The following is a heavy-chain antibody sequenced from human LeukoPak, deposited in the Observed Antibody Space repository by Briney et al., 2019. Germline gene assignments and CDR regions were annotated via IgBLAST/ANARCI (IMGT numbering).Heavy chain of an antibody. Sequence: GGSLRLSCAASGFTFSSYSMNWVRQVPGKGLEWVSSIGSSSSYIYYADSVKGRFTISRDNAKNSLYLQMNSLRAEDTAVYYCAELGITMIGGVWGKGTTVTISS. CDR2: IGSSSSYI. V-gene: IGHV3-21*01. CDR1: GFTFSSYS. J-gene: IGHJ6*04. D-gene: IGHD3-10*02. CDR3: AELGITMIGGV.